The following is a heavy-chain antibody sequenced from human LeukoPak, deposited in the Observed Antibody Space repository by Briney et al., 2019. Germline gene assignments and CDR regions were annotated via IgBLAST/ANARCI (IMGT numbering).Heavy chain of an antibody. CDR3: ARVGSTSQYNWFDP. J-gene: IGHJ5*02. D-gene: IGHD2-2*01. CDR2: ISAYNGNT. Sequence: APVKVSCKASGYTFTSYGISWVRQAPGQGLEWMGWISAYNGNTNYAQKLQGRVTMTTDTSTSTAYMELRSLRSDDTAVYYCARVGSTSQYNWFDPWGQGTLVTVSS. V-gene: IGHV1-18*01. CDR1: GYTFTSYG.